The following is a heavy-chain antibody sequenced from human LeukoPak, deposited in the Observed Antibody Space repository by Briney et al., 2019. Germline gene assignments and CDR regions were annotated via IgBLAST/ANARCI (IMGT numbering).Heavy chain of an antibody. CDR3: TTTAGRAAAGTGFDY. J-gene: IGHJ4*02. V-gene: IGHV3-73*01. CDR2: IGSKANSYAT. CDR1: GFTFSGSA. Sequence: SGGSLRLSCAASGFTFSGSAMHWVRQASGKGLEWVGRIGSKANSYATAYAASVKGRFTISRDDSKNTAYLQMNSLKTEDTAVYYCTTTAGRAAAGTGFDYWGQGTLVTVSS. D-gene: IGHD6-13*01.